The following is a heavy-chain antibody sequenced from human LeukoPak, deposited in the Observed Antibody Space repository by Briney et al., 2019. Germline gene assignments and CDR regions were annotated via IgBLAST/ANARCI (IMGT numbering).Heavy chain of an antibody. CDR3: ATYSGYRNY. Sequence: PGGSLRRSCAASGFTFSSYGMHWVRQAPGKGLEWVAVISYDGSNKYYADSVKGRFTISRDNSKNTLYLQMNSLRAEDTAVYYCATYSGYRNYWGQGTLVTVSS. D-gene: IGHD5-12*01. CDR2: ISYDGSNK. J-gene: IGHJ4*02. CDR1: GFTFSSYG. V-gene: IGHV3-30*03.